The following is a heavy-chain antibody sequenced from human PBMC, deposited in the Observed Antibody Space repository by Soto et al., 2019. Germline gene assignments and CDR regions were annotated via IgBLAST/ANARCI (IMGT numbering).Heavy chain of an antibody. D-gene: IGHD5-12*01. V-gene: IGHV3-48*01. Sequence: GGSLRLSCAASGFTFSSYSMNWVRQAPGKGLEWVSYISSSSSTIYYADSVKGRFTISRDNAKNSLYLQMNSLRAEDTAVYYCARAPGYSGYGDDYGDVQHYYYYMDVWGKGTTVTVSS. CDR3: ARAPGYSGYGDDYGDVQHYYYYMDV. CDR1: GFTFSSYS. CDR2: ISSSSSTI. J-gene: IGHJ6*03.